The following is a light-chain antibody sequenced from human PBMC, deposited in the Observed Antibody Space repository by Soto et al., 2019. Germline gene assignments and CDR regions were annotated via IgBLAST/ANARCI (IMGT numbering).Light chain of an antibody. CDR1: QSVSSY. J-gene: IGKJ4*01. V-gene: IGKV3-11*01. Sequence: EIVLTQCPATLSLSPGERATLSCRASQSVSSYLAWYQQKPGQAPRLLIYDASNRATGIPARFCGSGSGTAVTLTISSLAPEDFAVYYCQQRSNWPPSLSFGGGTNVEIK. CDR2: DAS. CDR3: QQRSNWPPSLS.